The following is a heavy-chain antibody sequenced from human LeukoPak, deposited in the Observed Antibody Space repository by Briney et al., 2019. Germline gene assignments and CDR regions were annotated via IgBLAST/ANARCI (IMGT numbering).Heavy chain of an antibody. CDR3: ARVINWFDP. CDR2: INNDGSST. Sequence: GGSLRLSCAASGFTFSSHWMHWVRQAPGKGLVWVSHINNDGSSTNYADSVKGRFTISRDNAKNSLYLQMNSLRAEDTAIYYCARVINWFDPWGQGTLVTVSS. V-gene: IGHV3-74*01. J-gene: IGHJ5*02. D-gene: IGHD2-21*01. CDR1: GFTFSSHW.